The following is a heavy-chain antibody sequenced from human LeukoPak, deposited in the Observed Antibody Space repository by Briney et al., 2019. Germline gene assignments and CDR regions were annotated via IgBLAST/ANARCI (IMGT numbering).Heavy chain of an antibody. CDR1: GYTFTSYG. J-gene: IGHJ4*02. V-gene: IGHV1-46*01. Sequence: ASVKVSCKASGYTFTSYGISWVRQAPGQGLEWMGIINPSGGSTSYAQKFQGRVTMTRDTSTSTAYMELSSLRSEDTAVYYCARVPHIVVVTGYPDWGQGTLVTVSS. D-gene: IGHD2-21*02. CDR2: INPSGGST. CDR3: ARVPHIVVVTGYPD.